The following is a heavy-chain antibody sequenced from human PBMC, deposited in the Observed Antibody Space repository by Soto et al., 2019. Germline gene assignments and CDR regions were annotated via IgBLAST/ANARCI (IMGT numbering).Heavy chain of an antibody. CDR3: ARAPRALGYCSGGSCHKYYYYYYGMDV. CDR1: GYTFTSYG. J-gene: IGHJ6*02. V-gene: IGHV1-18*04. Sequence: ASVKVSCKASGYTFTSYGTSWVRQAPGQGLEWMGWISAYNGNTNYAQKLQGRVTMTTDTSTSTAYMELRSLRSDDTAVYYCARAPRALGYCSGGSCHKYYYYYYGMDVWGQGTTVTVS. D-gene: IGHD2-15*01. CDR2: ISAYNGNT.